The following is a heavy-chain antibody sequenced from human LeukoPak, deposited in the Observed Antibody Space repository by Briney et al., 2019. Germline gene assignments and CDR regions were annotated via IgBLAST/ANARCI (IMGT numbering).Heavy chain of an antibody. CDR2: ISSSSSYI. CDR1: GFTFSSYW. CDR3: ARDYYDSSGYYWIDY. V-gene: IGHV3-21*01. J-gene: IGHJ4*02. D-gene: IGHD3-22*01. Sequence: GGSLRLSCAASGFTFSSYWMNWVRQAPGKGLEWVSSISSSSSYIYYADSVKGRFTISRDNAKNSLYLQMNSLRAEDTAVYYCARDYYDSSGYYWIDYWGQGTLVTVSS.